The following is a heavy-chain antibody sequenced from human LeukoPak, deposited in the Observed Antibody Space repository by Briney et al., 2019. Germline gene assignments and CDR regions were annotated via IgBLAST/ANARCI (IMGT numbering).Heavy chain of an antibody. V-gene: IGHV1-18*01. CDR2: ITAYNGNT. CDR1: GYTFTSYG. CDR3: ARDKSSFRQQSDYFDY. D-gene: IGHD6-13*01. Sequence: ASVKVSCKASGYTFTSYGISWVRQAPGQGLEGRGWITAYNGNTNYAQKLQGRVTMTTDTSTSTAYMELRSLRSDDTAVYYCARDKSSFRQQSDYFDYWGQGTLVTVSS. J-gene: IGHJ4*02.